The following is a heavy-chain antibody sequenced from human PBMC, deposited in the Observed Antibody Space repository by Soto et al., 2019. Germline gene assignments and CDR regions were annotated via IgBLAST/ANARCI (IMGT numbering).Heavy chain of an antibody. Sequence: QVQLQESGPGLVKPSGTLSLTCAVSSGSISSSNWWSWVRQPPGKGLEWIGEIHHSGSTNYNPHLTSRVTISVDKSKNQFSLKLSSVTAADTAVYYCARKTPSSGADYWGQGTLVTVSS. CDR2: IHHSGST. D-gene: IGHD6-19*01. CDR1: SGSISSSNW. J-gene: IGHJ4*02. V-gene: IGHV4-4*02. CDR3: ARKTPSSGADY.